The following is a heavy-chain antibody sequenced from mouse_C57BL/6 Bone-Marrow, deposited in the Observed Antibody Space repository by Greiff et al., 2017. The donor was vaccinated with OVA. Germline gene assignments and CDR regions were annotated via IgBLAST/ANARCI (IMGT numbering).Heavy chain of an antibody. CDR3: AREEITTVVATRAWFAY. D-gene: IGHD1-1*01. CDR2: ISDGGSYT. CDR1: GFTFSSYA. J-gene: IGHJ3*01. V-gene: IGHV5-4*01. Sequence: EVQGVESGGGLVKPGGSLKLSCAASGFTFSSYAMSWVRQTPEKRLEWVATISDGGSYTYSPDNVKGRFTISRDNAKNNLYLQMSHLKSEDTAMYYCAREEITTVVATRAWFAYWGQGTLVTVSA.